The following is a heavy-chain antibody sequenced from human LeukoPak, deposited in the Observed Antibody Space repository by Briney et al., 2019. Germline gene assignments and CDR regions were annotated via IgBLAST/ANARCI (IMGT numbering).Heavy chain of an antibody. V-gene: IGHV1-69*13. CDR1: GGTFSSYA. Sequence: SVKVSCKASGGTFSSYAISWVRQAPGQGLEWMGGIIPIFGTANYSQKFQGRVTITADESTSTAYMELSSLRSEDTAVYYCARGDLAPYYYNGMDVWGQGTTVTVSS. CDR2: IIPIFGTA. J-gene: IGHJ6*02. CDR3: ARGDLAPYYYNGMDV. D-gene: IGHD2-21*01.